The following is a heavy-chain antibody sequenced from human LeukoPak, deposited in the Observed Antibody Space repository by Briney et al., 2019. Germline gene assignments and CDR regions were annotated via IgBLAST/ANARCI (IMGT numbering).Heavy chain of an antibody. J-gene: IGHJ6*02. CDR1: GFTVSTYA. D-gene: IGHD5-18*01. CDR3: ARDAVDTANAV. Sequence: GGSLRLSCAASGFTVSTYAMYWVRQAQGKGLVWVSHINSDGSITSYADSVKGRLTISRDNAKNTLYLQMNSLRAEDTAVYYCARDAVDTANAVWGQGTTVTVSS. CDR2: INSDGSIT. V-gene: IGHV3-74*01.